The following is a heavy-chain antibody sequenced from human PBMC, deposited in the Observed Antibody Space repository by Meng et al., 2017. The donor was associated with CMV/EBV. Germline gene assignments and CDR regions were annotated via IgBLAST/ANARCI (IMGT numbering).Heavy chain of an antibody. CDR2: INPNSGGI. CDR1: GYTFTGYY. D-gene: IGHD1-26*01. Sequence: ASVKVSCKASGYTFTGYYMHWVRQAPGQGLEWMGWINPNSGGINYAQKFQGRVTMTRDTSISTAYMELSRLRSDDTAVYYCARAEWELTRDYGMDVWGQGTTVTVSS. J-gene: IGHJ6*02. CDR3: ARAEWELTRDYGMDV. V-gene: IGHV1-2*02.